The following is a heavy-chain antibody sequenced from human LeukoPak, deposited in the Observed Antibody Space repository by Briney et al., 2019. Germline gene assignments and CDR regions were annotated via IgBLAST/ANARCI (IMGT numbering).Heavy chain of an antibody. Sequence: GASVKVSCKASGYTFTSYGINWVRQAPGQGLEWMGWMHPNSANTGYAQKFQGRVTMTRNTSITTAYLELSSLRSEDTAVYYCARGGRGPFDSWGQGTLVTVSS. CDR1: GYTFTSYG. V-gene: IGHV1-8*02. CDR3: ARGGRGPFDS. CDR2: MHPNSANT. J-gene: IGHJ4*02. D-gene: IGHD3-10*01.